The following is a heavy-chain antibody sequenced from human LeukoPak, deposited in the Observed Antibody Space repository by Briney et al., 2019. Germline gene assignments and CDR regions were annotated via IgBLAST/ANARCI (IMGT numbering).Heavy chain of an antibody. CDR3: ARALGYCTNGVCRSDNWFDP. CDR2: MNPNSGNT. D-gene: IGHD2-8*01. V-gene: IGHV1-8*01. J-gene: IGHJ5*02. CDR1: GYTFTSYH. Sequence: EASVKVSCKASGYTFTSYHINWVRQATGQGLEWMGWMNPNSGNTGYAQKFQGRVTMTRNTSISTAYMELSSLRSEDTAVYYCARALGYCTNGVCRSDNWFDPWGQGTLVTVSS.